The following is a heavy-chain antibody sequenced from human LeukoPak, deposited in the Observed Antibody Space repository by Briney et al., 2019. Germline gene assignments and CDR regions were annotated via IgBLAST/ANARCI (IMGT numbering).Heavy chain of an antibody. V-gene: IGHV1-2*02. Sequence: ASVKVSCKASGYTFTGYYMHWVRQAPGQGLEWMGWINPNSGGTNYAQKFQGRVTMTRDTSISTAYMELSRLRSDDTAVYYCARHRGYCSGGSCYTLDYWGQGTLVTASS. CDR2: INPNSGGT. CDR1: GYTFTGYY. J-gene: IGHJ4*02. CDR3: ARHRGYCSGGSCYTLDY. D-gene: IGHD2-15*01.